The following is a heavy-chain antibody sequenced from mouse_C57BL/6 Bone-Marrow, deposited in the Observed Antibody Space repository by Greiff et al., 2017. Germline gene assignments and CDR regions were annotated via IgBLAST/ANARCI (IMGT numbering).Heavy chain of an antibody. V-gene: IGHV2-5*01. CDR3: ATRVWDGYFDY. J-gene: IGHJ2*01. D-gene: IGHD2-10*02. CDR1: GFSLTSYG. CDR2: IWRGGST. Sequence: VKLMESGPGLVQPSQSLSITCTVSGFSLTSYGVHWVRQSPGKGLEWLGVIWRGGSTDYNAAFMSRLSITKDNSTSQVFFKLNSLQADDTAIYYCATRVWDGYFDYWGQGTTLTVSS.